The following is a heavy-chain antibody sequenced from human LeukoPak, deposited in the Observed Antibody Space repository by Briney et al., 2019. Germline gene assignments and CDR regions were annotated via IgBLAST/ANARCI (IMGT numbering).Heavy chain of an antibody. CDR3: ARGPDWNYDYVWGSYRWNWFDP. CDR2: IYYSGST. J-gene: IGHJ5*02. Sequence: PSQTLSFTCTVSGGSISSGGYYWSWIRQHPGKGLEWIGYIYYSGSTYYNPSLKSRVTISVDTSKNQFSLKLSSVTAADTAVYYCARGPDWNYDYVWGSYRWNWFDPWGQGTLVTVSS. V-gene: IGHV4-31*03. CDR1: GGSISSGGYY. D-gene: IGHD3-16*02.